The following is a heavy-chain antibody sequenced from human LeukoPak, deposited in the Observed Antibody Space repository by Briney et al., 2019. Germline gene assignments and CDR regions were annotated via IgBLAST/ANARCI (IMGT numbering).Heavy chain of an antibody. J-gene: IGHJ4*02. CDR2: FTSMSRTI. Sequence: GGSLRLSCAASGFTFSRYSMTWVRQAPGKGLEWVSSFTSMSRTIYYADSVKGRSTISRDDAKESLYLQMNSLRAEDTAIYYCARESSGIAATDKIDYWGQGALVTVSS. D-gene: IGHD6-13*01. V-gene: IGHV3-21*01. CDR1: GFTFSRYS. CDR3: ARESSGIAATDKIDY.